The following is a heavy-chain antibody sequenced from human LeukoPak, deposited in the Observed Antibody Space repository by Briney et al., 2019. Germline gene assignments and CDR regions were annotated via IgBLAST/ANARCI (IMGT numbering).Heavy chain of an antibody. CDR1: GFTVSSNY. CDR3: AREVVVVTAPYYYYYYGMDV. CDR2: IYSGGST. J-gene: IGHJ6*02. V-gene: IGHV3-53*04. Sequence: GGSLRPSCAASGFTVSSNYMSWVRQAPGKGLEWVSVIYSGGSTYYADSVKGRFTISRHNSKNTLYLQMNSLRAEDTAVYYCAREVVVVTAPYYYYYYGMDVWGQGTTVTVSS. D-gene: IGHD2-21*02.